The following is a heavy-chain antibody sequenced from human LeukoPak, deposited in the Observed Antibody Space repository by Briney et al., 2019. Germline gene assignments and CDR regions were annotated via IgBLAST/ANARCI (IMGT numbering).Heavy chain of an antibody. J-gene: IGHJ5*02. D-gene: IGHD2-21*02. CDR3: ARDGVAYCGGDCYRDNWFDP. CDR2: IWYDGSNK. V-gene: IGHV3-33*01. CDR1: GFTFSSYG. Sequence: PGGSPRLSCAASGFTFSSYGMHWVRQAPGKGLEWVAVIWYDGSNKYYADSVKGRFTISRDNSKNTLYLQMNSLRAEDTAVYYCARDGVAYCGGDCYRDNWFDPWGQGTLVTVSS.